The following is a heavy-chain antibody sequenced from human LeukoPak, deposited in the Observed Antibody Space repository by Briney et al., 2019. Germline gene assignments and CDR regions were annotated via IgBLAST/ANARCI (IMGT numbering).Heavy chain of an antibody. Sequence: SETLSLTCAVSGGSISSSNWWRWVRQPPGKGLEWIGEIYHSGSTYYNPSLKSRVTISVDTSKNHFSLKLSSVTAADTAVYYCARRVHYYDTSGYSYYFDYWGQGTLVTVSS. CDR3: ARRVHYYDTSGYSYYFDY. V-gene: IGHV4-4*02. CDR1: GGSISSSNW. D-gene: IGHD3-22*01. J-gene: IGHJ4*02. CDR2: IYHSGST.